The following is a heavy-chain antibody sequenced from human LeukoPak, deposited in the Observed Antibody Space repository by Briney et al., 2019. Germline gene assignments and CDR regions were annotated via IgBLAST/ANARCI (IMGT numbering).Heavy chain of an antibody. V-gene: IGHV3-23*01. CDR3: AKGEYEMATIGMTDY. CDR1: GFTFSSYA. J-gene: IGHJ4*02. Sequence: GGSLRLSCAASGFTFSSYAMTWVRQAPGKGLEWVSAISGSGGGTYYADSVKGRFTISRDNSKNTLYLQMNSLRAKDTALYYCAKGEYEMATIGMTDYWGQGTLVTVSS. D-gene: IGHD5-24*01. CDR2: ISGSGGGT.